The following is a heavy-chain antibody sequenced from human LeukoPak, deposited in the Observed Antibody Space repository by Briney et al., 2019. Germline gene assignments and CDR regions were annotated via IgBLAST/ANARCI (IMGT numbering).Heavy chain of an antibody. CDR1: GVSITTYY. V-gene: IGHV4-59*01. D-gene: IGHD2-2*02. CDR2: IYYSGNT. J-gene: IGHJ4*02. CDR3: ARAYTSWSFDY. Sequence: PSETLSLTRTVSGVSITTYYWSWLRQPPGKGLEWIGFIYYSGNTNYNPSLKSRVTISVDTSKNQFSLKLSSVTAADTAVYYCARAYTSWSFDYWGQGTLVTVSS.